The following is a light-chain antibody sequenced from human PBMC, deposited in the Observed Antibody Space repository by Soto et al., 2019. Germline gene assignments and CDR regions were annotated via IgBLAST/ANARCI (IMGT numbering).Light chain of an antibody. J-gene: IGKJ2*01. V-gene: IGKV3-20*01. CDR1: QSVSSSY. CDR3: LQYGSSPSYT. CDR2: GAS. Sequence: EIVLTQSPGTLSLSPGERATLSCRASQSVSSSYLAWYQQKPGQAPRLLIYGASSRATGIPDRFSGSGSGTDFTLTISRLEPEDFAVYYCLQYGSSPSYTFGQGNKLQIK.